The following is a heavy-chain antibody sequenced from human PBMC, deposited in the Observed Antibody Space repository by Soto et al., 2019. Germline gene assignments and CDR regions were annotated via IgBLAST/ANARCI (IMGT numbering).Heavy chain of an antibody. CDR2: IGIGSSTK. Sequence: GGLLRLSWAAAGVTCGNYGMNWVRQAPGKGLEWVSYIGIGSSTKYYADSVKGRFTISRDNSKNTLYLEMNSLTAEDTGVYYCAREEDSSGHAGTFQHWGQGTLVTVSS. J-gene: IGHJ1*01. CDR3: AREEDSSGHAGTFQH. V-gene: IGHV3-48*01. CDR1: GVTCGNYG. D-gene: IGHD3-22*01.